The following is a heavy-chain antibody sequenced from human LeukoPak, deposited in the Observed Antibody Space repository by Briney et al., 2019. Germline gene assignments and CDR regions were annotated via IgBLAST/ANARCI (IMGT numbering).Heavy chain of an antibody. Sequence: GGSLRLSCAASGFTFSSYAMSWVRQAPGKGLEWVSAISGSGGSTYYADSVKGRFTIPRDNSKNTLYLQMNSLRAEDTAVYYCASNPYSNYDGNWFDPWGQGTLVTVSS. V-gene: IGHV3-23*01. D-gene: IGHD4-11*01. CDR2: ISGSGGST. J-gene: IGHJ5*02. CDR1: GFTFSSYA. CDR3: ASNPYSNYDGNWFDP.